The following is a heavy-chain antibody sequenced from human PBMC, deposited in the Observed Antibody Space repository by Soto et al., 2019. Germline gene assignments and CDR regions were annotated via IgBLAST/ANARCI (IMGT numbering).Heavy chain of an antibody. CDR3: ARGDYDCWRGAVTQSHYYYYCMDA. J-gene: IGHJ6*02. CDR1: GGTFSSYA. Sequence: QVQLVQSGAEVKKPGSSVKVSCKASGGTFSSYAISWVRQAPGQGLEWMGGIIPIFGTANYAQKFQGRVTITADESTSTAYMELSSMRSEDTAVYYCARGDYDCWRGAVTQSHYYYYCMDAWRQWTTVTVSS. V-gene: IGHV1-69*01. CDR2: IIPIFGTA. D-gene: IGHD3-3*01.